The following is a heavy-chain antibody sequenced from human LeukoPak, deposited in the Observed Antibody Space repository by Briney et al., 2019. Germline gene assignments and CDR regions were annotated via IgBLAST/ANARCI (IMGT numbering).Heavy chain of an antibody. CDR3: ARLVCSTIPCYGKFYFDS. V-gene: IGHV3-11*04. CDR1: GFTFSNAW. CDR2: ISGSGNRT. J-gene: IGHJ4*02. Sequence: GGSLRLSCAASGFTFSNAWMSWVRQAPGKGLEWVSSISGSGNRTYYADSVKGRFTISRDNAKNSVYLQMNSLRAEDTAVYYCARLVCSTIPCYGKFYFDSWGQGTLVPVSS. D-gene: IGHD2-2*01.